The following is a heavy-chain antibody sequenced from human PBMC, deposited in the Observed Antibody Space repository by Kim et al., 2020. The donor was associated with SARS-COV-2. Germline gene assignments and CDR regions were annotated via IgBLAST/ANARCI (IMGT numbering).Heavy chain of an antibody. CDR2: ISSSGSMK. D-gene: IGHD6-13*01. Sequence: GGSLRHSCAASGFTFSSYEMNWVRQAPGKGLEWVSYISSSGSMKYYADSVKGRFTISRDNAKNSLYLQMNSLRAQDTAVYYCARDRSSWYLPTWYFDYWG. CDR3: ARDRSSWYLPTWYFDY. CDR1: GFTFSSYE. V-gene: IGHV3-48*03. J-gene: IGHJ4*01.